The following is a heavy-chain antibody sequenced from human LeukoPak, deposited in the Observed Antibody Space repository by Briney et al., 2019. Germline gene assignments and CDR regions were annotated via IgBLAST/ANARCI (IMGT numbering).Heavy chain of an antibody. CDR1: GFTFSSYT. V-gene: IGHV3-30-3*01. Sequence: GGSLRLSCAASGFTFSSYTMHWVRQAPGQGLEWVAVISYDGSNKYYADSVKGRFTISGDTSNNTLYLQMNSLRAEDTAVYYCARDRCSSTSCYTHYFDYWGQGTLVTVSS. CDR3: ARDRCSSTSCYTHYFDY. CDR2: ISYDGSNK. D-gene: IGHD2-2*02. J-gene: IGHJ4*02.